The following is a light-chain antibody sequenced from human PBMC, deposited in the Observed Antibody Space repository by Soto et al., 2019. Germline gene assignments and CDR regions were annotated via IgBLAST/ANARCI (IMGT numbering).Light chain of an antibody. Sequence: QSVLTQPPSASGTPGQTGTISCSGSSSNIGGNFVSWYQHVPGTAPKVLIFMNNQRPSGVPDRFSVSKSGTSASLAISGLRSEDESDYYCAAWDDSLEGVLFGGGTKVTV. J-gene: IGLJ2*01. CDR3: AAWDDSLEGVL. CDR1: SSNIGGNF. CDR2: MNN. V-gene: IGLV1-47*01.